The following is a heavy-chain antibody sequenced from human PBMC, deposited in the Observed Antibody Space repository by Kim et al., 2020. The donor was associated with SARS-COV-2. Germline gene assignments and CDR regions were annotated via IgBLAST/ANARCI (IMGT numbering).Heavy chain of an antibody. V-gene: IGHV4-39*01. J-gene: IGHJ5*01. CDR3: ASGYYDFWSGPPDS. Sequence: PSHKSRVTLSVDTSKNQFSLKLSSVTAADTAAYYCASGYYDFWSGPPDSWGQGTLVTVSS. D-gene: IGHD3-3*01.